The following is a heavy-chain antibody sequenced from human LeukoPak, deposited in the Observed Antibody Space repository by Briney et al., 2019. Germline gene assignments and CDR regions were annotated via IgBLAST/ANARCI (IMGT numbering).Heavy chain of an antibody. CDR3: ARALRIVVVPAAIGY. CDR2: INPNSGGT. J-gene: IGHJ4*02. Sequence: ASVKVSCKASGYTFTGYYMHWVRQAPGQGLEWMGWINPNSGGTNYAQKFQGRVTMTRDTSISTAYMELSRLRSDDTAVYYCARALRIVVVPAAIGYWGQATLVTVSS. CDR1: GYTFTGYY. V-gene: IGHV1-2*02. D-gene: IGHD2-2*02.